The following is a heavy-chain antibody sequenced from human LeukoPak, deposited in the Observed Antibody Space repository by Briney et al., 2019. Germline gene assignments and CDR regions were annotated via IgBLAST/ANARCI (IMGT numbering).Heavy chain of an antibody. D-gene: IGHD3-16*02. CDR3: ARGGDYVWGSYRYAWDY. CDR1: GGSISSYY. J-gene: IGHJ4*02. V-gene: IGHV4-4*07. CDR2: IYTSGST. Sequence: SETLSLTCTVSGGSISSYYWSWIRQPAGKGLEWIGRIYTSGSTNYNPSLKSRVTMSVDTSKNQFSLELSSVTAADTAVYYCARGGDYVWGSYRYAWDYWGQGTLVTVSS.